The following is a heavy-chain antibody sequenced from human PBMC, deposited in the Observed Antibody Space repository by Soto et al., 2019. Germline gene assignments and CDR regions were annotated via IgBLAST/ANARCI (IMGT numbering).Heavy chain of an antibody. CDR2: TSYDGSNK. Sequence: TGGSLRLSCVASGFTFSMYVMHWVRQAPGKGLEWVAVTSYDGSNKDYADSVRGRFTISRDNSKNILYLQMNSLRDEDTAVYYCARVGGSYYGSWDYWGQGTLVTVSS. D-gene: IGHD1-26*01. V-gene: IGHV3-30*04. CDR3: ARVGGSYYGSWDY. J-gene: IGHJ4*02. CDR1: GFTFSMYV.